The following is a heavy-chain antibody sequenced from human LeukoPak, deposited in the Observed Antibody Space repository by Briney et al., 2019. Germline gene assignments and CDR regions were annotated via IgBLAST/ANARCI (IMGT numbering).Heavy chain of an antibody. V-gene: IGHV1-2*02. J-gene: IGHJ4*02. CDR3: ARASIAARRFDY. D-gene: IGHD6-6*01. CDR1: GYTFTGYY. CDR2: INPNSGGT. Sequence: ASVKVSCKASGYTFTGYYMHWVRQAPGQGLEWMGWINPNSGGTNYAQKFQGRVTMTRDTSISTAYMELGRLRSDDTAVYYCARASIAARRFDYWGQGTLVTVSS.